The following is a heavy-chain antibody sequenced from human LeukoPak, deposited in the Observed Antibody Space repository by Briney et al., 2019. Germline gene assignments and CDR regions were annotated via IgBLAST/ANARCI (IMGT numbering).Heavy chain of an antibody. V-gene: IGHV1-18*01. CDR3: AREYSGYEWGHFDY. J-gene: IGHJ4*02. CDR1: AYTFTSYG. CDR2: ISAYNGNT. D-gene: IGHD5-12*01. Sequence: ASVKVSCKASAYTFTSYGITWVRQAPGQGLEWMGWISAYNGNTNYAQKLQGRVTMTTDTSTSTAYEEQRSLRSDDTAVYYCAREYSGYEWGHFDYWGQGTLVTVSS.